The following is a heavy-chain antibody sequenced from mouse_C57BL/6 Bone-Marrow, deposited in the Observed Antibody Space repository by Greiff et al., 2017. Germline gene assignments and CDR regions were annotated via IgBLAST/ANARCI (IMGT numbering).Heavy chain of an antibody. CDR2: IWGGGST. Sequence: QVQLQQSGPGLVAPSQSLSITCTVSGFSLTSYGVDWVRQPPGKGLEWLGVIWGGGSTNYNSALMSSLSISKDNTKSQVVLNMNSLQTDDTAMYYCAKRDEGLRQGDWYFDVWGTGTTVTVSS. J-gene: IGHJ1*03. CDR3: AKRDEGLRQGDWYFDV. D-gene: IGHD2-4*01. V-gene: IGHV2-9*01. CDR1: GFSLTSYG.